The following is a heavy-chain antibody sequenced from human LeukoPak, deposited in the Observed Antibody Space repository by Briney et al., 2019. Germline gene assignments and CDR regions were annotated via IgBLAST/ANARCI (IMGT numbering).Heavy chain of an antibody. V-gene: IGHV3-48*01. J-gene: IGHJ4*02. CDR3: ARDSPGWGGFDF. D-gene: IGHD3-10*01. CDR2: LQSSSRSL. Sequence: ETLSLTCTVSGGSFSSSYWSWVRQAPGKGLEWVSWLQSSSRSLFYADSVKGRFTVSRDDAKNSLYLQLNSLRAEDTAVYYCARDSPGWGGFDFWGQGTLVAVSS. CDR1: GGSFSSSY.